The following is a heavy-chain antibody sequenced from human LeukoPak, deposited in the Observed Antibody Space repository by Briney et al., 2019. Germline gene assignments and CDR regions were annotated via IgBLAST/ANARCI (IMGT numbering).Heavy chain of an antibody. D-gene: IGHD2-2*01. J-gene: IGHJ6*03. CDR1: GGSISSYY. V-gene: IGHV4-59*01. CDR2: IYYSGST. Sequence: SETLSLTCTVSGGSISSYYWSWIRQPPGKGLEWIGYIYYSGSTNYNPSLKSRVTISVDTSKNQFSLKLSSVTAADTAVYYCASSLVPAADAYYYYYMDVWGKGTTVTVSS. CDR3: ASSLVPAADAYYYYYMDV.